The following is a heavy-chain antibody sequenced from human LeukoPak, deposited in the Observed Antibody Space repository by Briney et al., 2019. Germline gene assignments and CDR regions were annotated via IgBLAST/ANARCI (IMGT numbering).Heavy chain of an antibody. Sequence: RPGGSLRLSCAASGFTFSSYWMHWVRQAPGKGLVWVSRINSDGSSTSYADSVKGRFTISRDNAKNTLYLQMNSLRAEDTAVYYCARDPRRPIEKAYYDFWSGYSFYYYGMDVWGQGTTVTVSS. V-gene: IGHV3-74*01. J-gene: IGHJ6*02. CDR3: ARDPRRPIEKAYYDFWSGYSFYYYGMDV. D-gene: IGHD3-3*01. CDR1: GFTFSSYW. CDR2: INSDGSST.